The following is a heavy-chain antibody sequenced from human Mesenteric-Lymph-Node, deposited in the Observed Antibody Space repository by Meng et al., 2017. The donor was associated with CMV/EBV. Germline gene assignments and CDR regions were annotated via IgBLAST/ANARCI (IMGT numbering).Heavy chain of an antibody. J-gene: IGHJ3*02. D-gene: IGHD1-1*01. CDR2: ISDSGGST. CDR3: ARERQLELDAFDI. CDR1: EFTISNYA. V-gene: IGHV3-23*01. Sequence: GESLKISCAASEFTISNYAMNWVRQAPGKGLEWVSTISDSGGSTYYADSVKGRFTISRDNSKNTLDLQMNSLRVGDTAMYYCARERQLELDAFDIWGQGTMVTVSS.